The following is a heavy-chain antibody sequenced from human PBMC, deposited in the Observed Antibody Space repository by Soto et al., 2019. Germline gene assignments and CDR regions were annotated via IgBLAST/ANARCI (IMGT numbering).Heavy chain of an antibody. V-gene: IGHV3-23*01. D-gene: IGHD2-15*01. J-gene: IGHJ4*02. CDR3: ALYGGYSQYIDY. CDR1: GFPFSTSA. Sequence: EVQLLESGGGLVQPGGSLRLSCAASGFPFSTSAMNWVRQAPGKGLEWVSIISGSGGSTYYADSVKGRFTISRDNSKNTLYLQMTSLRAEDTAVYYCALYGGYSQYIDYWGQGTLVTVSS. CDR2: ISGSGGST.